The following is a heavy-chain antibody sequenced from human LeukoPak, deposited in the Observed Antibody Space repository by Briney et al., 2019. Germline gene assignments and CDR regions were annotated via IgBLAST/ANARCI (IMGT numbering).Heavy chain of an antibody. V-gene: IGHV3-20*04. CDR2: INWNGGRT. Sequence: PGGSLRLSCVASGFTFSSYAMSWVRQAPGKGQEWVSAINWNGGRTGYADSVKGRFTISRDNAKNSLYLQMNSLRAEDTALYYCAILGGVDAFDLWGQGTMVTVYS. CDR1: GFTFSSYA. D-gene: IGHD3-16*01. CDR3: AILGGVDAFDL. J-gene: IGHJ3*01.